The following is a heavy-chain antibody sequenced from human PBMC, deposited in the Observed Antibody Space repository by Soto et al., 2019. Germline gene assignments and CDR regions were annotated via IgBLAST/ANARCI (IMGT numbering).Heavy chain of an antibody. J-gene: IGHJ4*02. V-gene: IGHV4-34*01. CDR1: GGSFSGYY. CDR2: INHSGST. Sequence: QVQLQQWGAGLLKPSETLSLTCAVYGGSFSGYYWSWIRQPPGKGLEWIGEINHSGSTNYNPSLKSRVTISVDTSKNQFSLKLSSVTAADTAVYYCATHYDFWSGYVFWGQGTLVTVSS. CDR3: ATHYDFWSGYVF. D-gene: IGHD3-3*01.